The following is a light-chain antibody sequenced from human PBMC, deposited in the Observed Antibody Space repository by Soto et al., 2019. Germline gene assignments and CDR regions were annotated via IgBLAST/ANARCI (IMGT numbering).Light chain of an antibody. V-gene: IGLV2-18*02. Sequence: QSALTQPPSVSGSPGQSVTISCTGTSSDVGNYNRVSWYQQPPGTAPKLMIYEVTNRPSGVPNRFSASKSGNTASLTISGLQAEDEADYYCTSYTGSRTWVFGGGTKLTVL. CDR3: TSYTGSRTWV. CDR2: EVT. J-gene: IGLJ3*02. CDR1: SSDVGNYNR.